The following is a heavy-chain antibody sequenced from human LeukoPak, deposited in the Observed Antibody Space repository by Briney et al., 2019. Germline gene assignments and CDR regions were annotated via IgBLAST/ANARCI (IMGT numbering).Heavy chain of an antibody. CDR3: ARDSCPAALPYMDA. V-gene: IGHV4-59*01. CDR2: IDDSGNT. D-gene: IGHD2-2*01. CDR1: GRSKKRSY. Sequence: PSETLSLTCLVSGRSKKRSYWPWLRQAPGKGLESVGNIDDSGNTNYSPSRNSRVTISLNTSKHQFSLRVTSVTAADRGLYFCARDSCPAALPYMDAWGKGTTVTVSS. J-gene: IGHJ6*03.